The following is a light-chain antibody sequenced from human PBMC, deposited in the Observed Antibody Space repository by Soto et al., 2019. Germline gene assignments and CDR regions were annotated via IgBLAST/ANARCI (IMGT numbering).Light chain of an antibody. Sequence: EIVLTQSPGTLSLSPGERATLSCRASQSVNSRYLAWYQQKPGQAPRLLINGASSRATGIPDKFSGSGSGTDFTLTMSSLEPEDFAVYYCQQYSSSPWAFGHGTEVEFK. CDR3: QQYSSSPWA. V-gene: IGKV3-20*01. CDR1: QSVNSRY. CDR2: GAS. J-gene: IGKJ1*01.